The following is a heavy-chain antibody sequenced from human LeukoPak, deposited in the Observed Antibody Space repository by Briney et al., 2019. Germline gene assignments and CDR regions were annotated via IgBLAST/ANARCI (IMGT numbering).Heavy chain of an antibody. V-gene: IGHV1-2*02. J-gene: IGHJ4*02. Sequence: ASVKVSCKTSGYTFTDYYIHWVRQAPGQGLESMGWINPKIGGTNYAPRFQGRVSMTSDTSITTAYMQLRRVTSDDTAVYYCARDSSRRPQKYDIATSFSTENWDQGTLVAVSS. CDR3: ARDSSRRPQKYDIATSFSTEN. D-gene: IGHD3-9*01. CDR2: INPKIGGT. CDR1: GYTFTDYY.